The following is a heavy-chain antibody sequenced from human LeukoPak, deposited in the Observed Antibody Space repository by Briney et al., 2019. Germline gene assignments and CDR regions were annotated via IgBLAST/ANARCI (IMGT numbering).Heavy chain of an antibody. J-gene: IGHJ4*02. D-gene: IGHD6-13*01. V-gene: IGHV3-53*01. CDR3: ARNGYSSSWYRN. Sequence: GVSLRLSCAASGFTVSSNYMSWVRQAPGKGLEWVSVIYSGGSTYYADSVKGRFTISRDNSKNTLYLQMNSLRAEDTAVYYCARNGYSSSWYRNWGQGTLVTVSS. CDR1: GFTVSSNY. CDR2: IYSGGST.